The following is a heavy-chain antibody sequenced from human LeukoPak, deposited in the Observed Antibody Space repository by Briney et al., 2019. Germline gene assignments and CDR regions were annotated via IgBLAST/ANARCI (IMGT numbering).Heavy chain of an antibody. CDR3: ASTGTTRANFDY. Sequence: ASVKVSCKASGYTFTSYYMHWVRQAPGQGLEWMGIINPSGGSTSYAQKFQGRVTMTRDTSTSAVYMELSSLRSEDTAVYYCASTGTTRANFDYWGQGTLVTVSS. D-gene: IGHD1-7*01. CDR2: INPSGGST. J-gene: IGHJ4*02. V-gene: IGHV1-46*01. CDR1: GYTFTSYY.